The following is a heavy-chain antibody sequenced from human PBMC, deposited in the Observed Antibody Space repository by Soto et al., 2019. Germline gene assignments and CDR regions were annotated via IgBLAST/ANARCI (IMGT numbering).Heavy chain of an antibody. CDR1: GYTFTSYG. Sequence: GASVKVSCKASGYTFTSYGISWVRQAPGQGLEWMGWISAYNGNTNYAQKLQGRVTMTTDTSTSTAYMELRSLRSDDTAVYYCARGGXRYDFWSGYYIVSGMDVWGQGTTVTVSS. D-gene: IGHD3-3*01. V-gene: IGHV1-18*04. CDR2: ISAYNGNT. CDR3: ARGGXRYDFWSGYYIVSGMDV. J-gene: IGHJ6*02.